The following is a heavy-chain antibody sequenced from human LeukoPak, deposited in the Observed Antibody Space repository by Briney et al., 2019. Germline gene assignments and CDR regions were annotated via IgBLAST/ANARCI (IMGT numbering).Heavy chain of an antibody. CDR3: SVNYCSGGSCYML. Sequence: PGGSLRLSCAASGFTFSGSVMHWVRQASGKGLEWVGRIRSKANSYATAYAASVKGRFTISRDDSKNTAYLQMNSLKTEDTAVYYCSVNYCSGGSCYMLRGQGTLVTVSS. D-gene: IGHD2-15*01. CDR1: GFTFSGSV. V-gene: IGHV3-73*01. CDR2: IRSKANSYAT. J-gene: IGHJ4*02.